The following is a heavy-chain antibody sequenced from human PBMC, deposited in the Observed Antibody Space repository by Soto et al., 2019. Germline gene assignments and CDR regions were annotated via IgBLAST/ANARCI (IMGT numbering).Heavy chain of an antibody. CDR3: ARGASRGHFDY. V-gene: IGHV3-7*03. CDR1: GFTFSSYW. J-gene: IGHJ4*02. Sequence: GGSLRLSCAASGFTFSSYWMSWVRQAPGKGMEWVANIKQDGSEKYYVDSGKGRFTISRDNAKNSLYLQMNSLRAEDTAVYYCARGASRGHFDYWGQGTLVTVSS. D-gene: IGHD3-10*01. CDR2: IKQDGSEK.